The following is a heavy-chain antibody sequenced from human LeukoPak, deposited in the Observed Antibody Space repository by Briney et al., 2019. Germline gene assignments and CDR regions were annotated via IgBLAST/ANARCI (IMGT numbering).Heavy chain of an antibody. V-gene: IGHV1-2*02. CDR1: GYTFTGYY. CDR3: ARLIVEEAARDLFWFDP. Sequence: ASVKVSCKASGYTFTGYYMHWVRQAPGQGLEWMGWINPNSGGTNYAQKFQGRVTMTRDTSISTAYMELSRLRSDDTAVYYCARLIVEEAARDLFWFDPWGQGTLVTVSS. D-gene: IGHD6-6*01. CDR2: INPNSGGT. J-gene: IGHJ5*02.